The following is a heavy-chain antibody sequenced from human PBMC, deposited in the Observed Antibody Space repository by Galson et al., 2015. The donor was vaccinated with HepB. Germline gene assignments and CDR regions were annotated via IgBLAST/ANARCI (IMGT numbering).Heavy chain of an antibody. CDR3: ARRWPYYFDSSDYRRRPGSEYWYFDL. D-gene: IGHD3-22*01. V-gene: IGHV4-59*08. J-gene: IGHJ2*01. CDR2: IYNSGST. CDR1: GGSISSYY. Sequence: LSLTCTISGGSISSYYWNWIRQPPGKGLEWIGYIYNSGSTNYNPSLKSRVTISVDTSKNQFSLKLSSVTPADTAVYYCARRWPYYFDSSDYRRRPGSEYWYFDLWGRGTLVTVSS.